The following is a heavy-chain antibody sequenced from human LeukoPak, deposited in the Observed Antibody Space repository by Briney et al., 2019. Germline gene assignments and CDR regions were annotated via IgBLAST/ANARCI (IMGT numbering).Heavy chain of an antibody. CDR3: ARERGIAVAGTDY. CDR2: ISSSSSYI. V-gene: IGHV3-21*01. CDR1: GFTFRNYA. J-gene: IGHJ4*02. Sequence: PGGSLRLTCAASGFTFRNYAMIWVRQAPGKGLEWVSSISSSSSYIYYADSVKGRFTISRDNAKNSLYLQMNSLRAEDTAVYYCARERGIAVAGTDYWGQGTLVTVSS. D-gene: IGHD6-19*01.